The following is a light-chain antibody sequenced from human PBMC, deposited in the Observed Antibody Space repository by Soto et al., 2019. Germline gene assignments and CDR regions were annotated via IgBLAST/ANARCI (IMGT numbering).Light chain of an antibody. CDR2: AAS. CDR1: QGISNY. Sequence: DIQMTQSPSSLSASVGDRVTITCRASQGISNYLAWYQQKPGKVPKLLIYAASTLQSGVPSRFSGSGSGTDFTLTISSLQPDDVATYYCQRYKSAPTFGPGTKVDIK. J-gene: IGKJ3*01. V-gene: IGKV1-27*01. CDR3: QRYKSAPT.